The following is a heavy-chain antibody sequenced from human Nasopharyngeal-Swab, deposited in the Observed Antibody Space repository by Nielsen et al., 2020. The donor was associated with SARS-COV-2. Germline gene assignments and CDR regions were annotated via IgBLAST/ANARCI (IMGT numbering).Heavy chain of an antibody. CDR3: ARGTRSATIFGVVIERGDWFDP. CDR2: INPNSGGT. V-gene: IGHV1-2*04. Sequence: ASVKVSCKASGYTFTGYYMHWVRQAPGQGLEWMGWINPNSGGTNYAQKFQGWVTMTRDTSISTAYMELSRLRSDDTAVYYCARGTRSATIFGVVIERGDWFDPWGQGTLVTVSS. CDR1: GYTFTGYY. J-gene: IGHJ5*02. D-gene: IGHD3-3*01.